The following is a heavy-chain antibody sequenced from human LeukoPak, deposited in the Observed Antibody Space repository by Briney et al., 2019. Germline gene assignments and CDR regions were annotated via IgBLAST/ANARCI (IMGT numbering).Heavy chain of an antibody. CDR1: GYTFTGYY. CDR3: ARDGSGTVAVAPGDWFDP. Sequence: ASVKVSCKASGYTFTGYYMHWVRQAPGQGLEWMGWINPNSGGTNYAQKFQGRVTMTTDTSTSTAYMELRGLRSDDTAVYYCARDGSGTVAVAPGDWFDPWGQGTLVTVSS. D-gene: IGHD6-19*01. J-gene: IGHJ5*02. CDR2: INPNSGGT. V-gene: IGHV1-2*02.